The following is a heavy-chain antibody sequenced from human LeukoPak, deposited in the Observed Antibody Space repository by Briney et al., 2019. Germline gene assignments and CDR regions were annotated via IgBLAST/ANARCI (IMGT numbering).Heavy chain of an antibody. V-gene: IGHV3-23*01. J-gene: IGHJ3*02. Sequence: GGSLRLSCAASGFTFSSYAMSWVRQAPGKGLEWVSAISGSGGSTHYADSVKGRFTISRDNSKNTLYLQMNSLRAEDTAVYYCAKDPSPLMAAAGDAFDIWGQGTMVTVSS. CDR2: ISGSGGST. CDR3: AKDPSPLMAAAGDAFDI. CDR1: GFTFSSYA. D-gene: IGHD6-13*01.